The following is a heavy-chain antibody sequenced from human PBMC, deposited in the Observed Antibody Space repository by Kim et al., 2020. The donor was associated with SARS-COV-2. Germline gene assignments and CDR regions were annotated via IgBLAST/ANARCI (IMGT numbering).Heavy chain of an antibody. J-gene: IGHJ5*02. CDR3: AREDGPNRITIFGVGGFDP. D-gene: IGHD3-3*01. CDR1: DGSISSGGYY. V-gene: IGHV4-31*03. Sequence: SETLSLTCTVSDGSISSGGYYWSWIRQHPGKGLEWIGYIYYSGSTYYNPSLKSRVTISVDTSKNQFSLKLSSVTAADTAVYYCAREDGPNRITIFGVGGFDPWGQGTLVTVSS. CDR2: IYYSGST.